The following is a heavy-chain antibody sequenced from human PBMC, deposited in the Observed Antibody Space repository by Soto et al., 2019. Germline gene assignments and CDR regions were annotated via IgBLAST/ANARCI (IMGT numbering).Heavy chain of an antibody. CDR2: MNPNSGNT. D-gene: IGHD2-2*01. J-gene: IGHJ5*02. V-gene: IGHV1-8*01. CDR1: GYTFTSYD. Sequence: ASVKVSCKASGYTFTSYDINWVRQATGQGLEWMGWMNPNSGNTGYAQKFQGRVTMTRNTSISTAYMELSSLRSEDTAVYYCARNPNCISTSCYGGWLDPWGEGTLVTVCS. CDR3: ARNPNCISTSCYGGWLDP.